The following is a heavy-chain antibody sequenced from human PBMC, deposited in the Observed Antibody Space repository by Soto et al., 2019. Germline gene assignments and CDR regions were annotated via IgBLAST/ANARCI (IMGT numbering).Heavy chain of an antibody. CDR1: GFTFSDHY. CDR2: NRNKAKSYTT. V-gene: IGHV3-72*01. J-gene: IGHJ6*02. Sequence: EVQLVESGGGLVQPGVSLRLSCAASGFTFSDHYMDWVRQAPGKGLEWVGRNRNKAKSYTTDYAASVKGRFTISRDASTTSLYLQMNSLTTEDTAVYYCVRPSHPGKAATTSADVWGQGTTVTVSS. D-gene: IGHD1-1*01. CDR3: VRPSHPGKAATTSADV.